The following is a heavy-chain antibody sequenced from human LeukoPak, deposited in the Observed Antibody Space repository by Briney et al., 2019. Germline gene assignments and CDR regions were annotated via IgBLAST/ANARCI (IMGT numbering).Heavy chain of an antibody. J-gene: IGHJ6*02. CDR1: GFTFSSYE. CDR2: ISSSGSTI. V-gene: IGHV3-48*03. CDR3: ARLQRYVSDCYYGMDV. Sequence: PGGSLRLSCAASGFTFSSYEMNWVRQAPGKGLEWVSYISSSGSTIYYADSVKGRFTISRDNAKNSLYLQVNSLRADDTAVYYCARLQRYVSDCYYGMDVWGQGTTVTVSS. D-gene: IGHD5-24*01.